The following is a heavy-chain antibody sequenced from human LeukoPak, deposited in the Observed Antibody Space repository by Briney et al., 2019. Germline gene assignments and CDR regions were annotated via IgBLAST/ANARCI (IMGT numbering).Heavy chain of an antibody. CDR1: GFTFSSYA. J-gene: IGHJ4*02. Sequence: GGSLRLFCAASGFTFSSYAMSWVRQAPGKGLEWVSAISGSGGSTYYADSVKGRFTISRDNSKNTLYLQMNSLRAEDTAVYYCAADIVVVPDFVDYWGQGTLVTVSS. CDR3: AADIVVVPDFVDY. CDR2: ISGSGGST. D-gene: IGHD2-2*01. V-gene: IGHV3-23*01.